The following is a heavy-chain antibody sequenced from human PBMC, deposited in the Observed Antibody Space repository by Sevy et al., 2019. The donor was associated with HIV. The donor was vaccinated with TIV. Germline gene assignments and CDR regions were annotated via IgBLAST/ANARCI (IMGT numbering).Heavy chain of an antibody. Sequence: GGSLRLSCAASGFTFDDYAMHWVRQAPGKGLEWVSGISWNSGSIGYAHSVKGRFTISRDNAKNSLYLQMNSLRAEDTALYYCAKGKTYYYDSSGAPDAFDIWGQGTMVTVSS. CDR1: GFTFDDYA. J-gene: IGHJ3*02. D-gene: IGHD3-22*01. CDR2: ISWNSGSI. CDR3: AKGKTYYYDSSGAPDAFDI. V-gene: IGHV3-9*01.